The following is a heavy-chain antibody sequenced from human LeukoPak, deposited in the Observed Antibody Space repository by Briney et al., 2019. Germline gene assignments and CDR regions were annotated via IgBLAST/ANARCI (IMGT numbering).Heavy chain of an antibody. D-gene: IGHD2-21*01. J-gene: IGHJ4*02. V-gene: IGHV3-23*01. CDR3: VLFLRYVDY. CDR2: ISGSGGST. Sequence: GGSLRLSCAASGFTFSSYAMSWVRQAPGKGLEWVSAISGSGGSTYYADSVKGRFTISRDNSNNTLFLQMNSLRAEDTAVYYCVLFLRYVDYWGQGTLVTVSS. CDR1: GFTFSSYA.